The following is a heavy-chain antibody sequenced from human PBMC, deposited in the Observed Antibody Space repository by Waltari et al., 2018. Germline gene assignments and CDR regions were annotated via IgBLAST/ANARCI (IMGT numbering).Heavy chain of an antibody. Sequence: QLQLQESGPGLLKPSETLSLTCTVPGGSITNGSHYWGWIRQPPGKGLAWIGSVYYSGKSHYNPSLKSRVAISVDTSKNQFSLKVTSVTAADTAVYYCVRDPPAAPSDWGWGTLVIVSS. CDR1: GGSITNGSHY. CDR3: VRDPPAAPSD. CDR2: VYYSGKS. D-gene: IGHD2-2*01. J-gene: IGHJ4*02. V-gene: IGHV4-39*07.